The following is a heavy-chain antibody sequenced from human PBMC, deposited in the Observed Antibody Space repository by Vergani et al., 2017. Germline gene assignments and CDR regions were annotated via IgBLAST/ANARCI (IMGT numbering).Heavy chain of an antibody. J-gene: IGHJ2*01. CDR2: IYWNDDK. CDR1: GFSLSTSGVG. V-gene: IGHV2-5*01. D-gene: IGHD6-19*01. Sequence: QINLKESGPTLVKPTQTLTLTCTFSGFSLSTSGVGLGWIRPPPGKALEWLVLIYWNDDKRYCPSLKSRLTITKDTSKNQVVLTMSNMDPVDTATYYCSHSHSGGWGRYFDLWGRGTLVTVSS. CDR3: SHSHSGGWGRYFDL.